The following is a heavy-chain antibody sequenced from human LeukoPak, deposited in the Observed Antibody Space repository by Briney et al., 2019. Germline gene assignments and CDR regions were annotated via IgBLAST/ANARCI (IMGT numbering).Heavy chain of an antibody. Sequence: SETLSLTCAVYGGSFSGYYWSWIRQPPGKGLEWIGEINHSGSTNYNPSLKSRVTISVDTSKNQFSLKLSSVTAADTAVYYCASSDFWSGYPGDVWGQGTTVTVSS. CDR3: ASSDFWSGYPGDV. D-gene: IGHD3-3*01. V-gene: IGHV4-34*01. CDR2: INHSGST. J-gene: IGHJ6*02. CDR1: GGSFSGYY.